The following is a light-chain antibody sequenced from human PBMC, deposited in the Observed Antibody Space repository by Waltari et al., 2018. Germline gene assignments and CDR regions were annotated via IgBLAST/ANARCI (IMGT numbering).Light chain of an antibody. Sequence: SYELIQPPSVSVSPGQTASITCSGDKLGDKYVCWYQQKPGQSPVLVIYQDNKRPSGIPGRCSGSNSGNTATLTISGTQAMDEADYFCQAWDSRTGVFGGGTKLTVL. CDR1: KLGDKY. J-gene: IGLJ2*01. CDR2: QDN. CDR3: QAWDSRTGV. V-gene: IGLV3-1*01.